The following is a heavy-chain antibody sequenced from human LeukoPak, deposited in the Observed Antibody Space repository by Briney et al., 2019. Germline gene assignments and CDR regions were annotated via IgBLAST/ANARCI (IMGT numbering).Heavy chain of an antibody. Sequence: PSGTLSFTCAVSGGSISSSNWWSWVRQPPGKGLEWIGEIYHSGSTNYNPSLKSRVTISVDKSKNQFSLKLSSVTAADTAVYYCARDEGSSWLRGWFDPWGQGTLVTVSS. CDR1: GGSISSSNW. CDR2: IYHSGST. V-gene: IGHV4-4*02. D-gene: IGHD6-13*01. CDR3: ARDEGSSWLRGWFDP. J-gene: IGHJ5*02.